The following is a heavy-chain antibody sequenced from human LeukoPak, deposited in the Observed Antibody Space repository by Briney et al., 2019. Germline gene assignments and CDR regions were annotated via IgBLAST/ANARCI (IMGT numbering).Heavy chain of an antibody. Sequence: SETLSLTCTVSGGSISSYYWSWIRQPPGKGLEWIGYIYYSGSTNYNPSLKSRVTISVDTSRNQFSLKLSSVTAADTAVYYCAREGKITMVRGVIRYYYMDVWGKGTTVTISS. CDR2: IYYSGST. V-gene: IGHV4-59*12. D-gene: IGHD3-10*01. CDR3: AREGKITMVRGVIRYYYMDV. CDR1: GGSISSYY. J-gene: IGHJ6*03.